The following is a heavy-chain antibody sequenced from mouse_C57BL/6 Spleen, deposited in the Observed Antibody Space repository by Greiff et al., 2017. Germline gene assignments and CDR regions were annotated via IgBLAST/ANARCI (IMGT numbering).Heavy chain of an antibody. CDR3: ASSTLLYYFDY. J-gene: IGHJ2*01. CDR1: GYAFSSSW. D-gene: IGHD6-1*01. Sequence: VQLQQSGPELVKPGASVKISCKASGYAFSSSWMNWVKQRPGKGLEWIGRIYPGDGDTNYNGKFKGKATLTADKSSSTAYMQLSSLTSEDSAVXSCASSTLLYYFDYGGQGTTLTVSS. CDR2: IYPGDGDT. V-gene: IGHV1-82*01.